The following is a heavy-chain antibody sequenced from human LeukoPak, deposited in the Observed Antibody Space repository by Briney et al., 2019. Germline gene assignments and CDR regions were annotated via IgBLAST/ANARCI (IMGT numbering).Heavy chain of an antibody. CDR2: ISSSSSSI. V-gene: IGHV3-21*01. CDR1: GFTFSSYG. Sequence: GGSLRLSCAASGFTFSSYGMHWIRQAPGKGLEWVSSISSSSSSIYYADSVKGRFTISRDNAKNSLYLQMNSLRAEDTAVYYCARCRGGSCFSSGYFDYWGRGTLVTVSS. CDR3: ARCRGGSCFSSGYFDY. J-gene: IGHJ4*02. D-gene: IGHD2-15*01.